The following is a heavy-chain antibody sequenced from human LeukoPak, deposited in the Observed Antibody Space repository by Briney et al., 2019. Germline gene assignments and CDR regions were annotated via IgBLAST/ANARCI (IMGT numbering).Heavy chain of an antibody. D-gene: IGHD3-10*01. CDR1: GFTFSSYA. V-gene: IGHV3-21*01. J-gene: IGHJ5*02. Sequence: GGSLRLSCAASGFTFSSYAMSWVRQAPGKGLEWVSSISSSSSYIHYADSVKGRFTISRDNAKNSLYLQMNSLRAEDTAVYYCARDPGGSGSYYSCWFDPWGQGTLVTVSS. CDR3: ARDPGGSGSYYSCWFDP. CDR2: ISSSSSYI.